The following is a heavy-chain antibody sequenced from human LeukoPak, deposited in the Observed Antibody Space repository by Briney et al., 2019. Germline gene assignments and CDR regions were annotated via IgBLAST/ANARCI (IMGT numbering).Heavy chain of an antibody. V-gene: IGHV3-7*01. CDR1: GFTFSSFW. J-gene: IGHJ4*02. CDR2: INEAGSGK. Sequence: GGSLRLSCAASGFTFSSFWMSWVRQAPGKGLEWVTNINEAGSGKYYVDSVKGRFTISRDNAKNSLYLQMNSLRVEDTAIYYCASGRQLGYWGQGTLATVSA. CDR3: ASGRQLGY. D-gene: IGHD6-13*01.